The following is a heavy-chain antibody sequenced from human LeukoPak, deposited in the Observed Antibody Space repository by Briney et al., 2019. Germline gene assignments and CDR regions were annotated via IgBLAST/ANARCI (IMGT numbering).Heavy chain of an antibody. CDR2: INPSGGST. CDR3: ARDPKVAAAGTRYFDL. V-gene: IGHV1-46*01. D-gene: IGHD6-13*01. CDR1: GDTFTSYY. J-gene: IGHJ2*01. Sequence: ASVKVSCKASGDTFTSYYMHWVRQAPGQGLEWMGIINPSGGSTSYAQKFQGRVTMTRDMSTSTVYMELSSLRSEDTAVYYCARDPKVAAAGTRYFDLWGRGTLVTVSS.